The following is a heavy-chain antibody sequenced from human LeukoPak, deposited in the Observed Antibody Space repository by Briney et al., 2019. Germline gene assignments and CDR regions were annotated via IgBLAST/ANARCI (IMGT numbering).Heavy chain of an antibody. D-gene: IGHD3-10*01. CDR1: GGSFSGYY. J-gene: IGHJ4*02. Sequence: SETLSLTCAVYGGSFSGYYWSWIRQPPGKGLEWIGEINHSGSTNYNPSLKSRVTISVDTSKNQFSLKLSSVTAADTAVYYCARQTVYGSGSYYKRYPPPGYFDYWGQGTLVTVSS. CDR2: INHSGST. CDR3: ARQTVYGSGSYYKRYPPPGYFDY. V-gene: IGHV4-34*01.